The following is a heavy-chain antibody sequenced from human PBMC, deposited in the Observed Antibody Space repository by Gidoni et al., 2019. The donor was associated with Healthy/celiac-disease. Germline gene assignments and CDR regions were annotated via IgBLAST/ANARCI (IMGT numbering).Heavy chain of an antibody. J-gene: IGHJ4*02. D-gene: IGHD6-13*01. Sequence: QVQLQESAPGLVKPSETLSLTCTVSGGSVRRRSYYWSWIRQPPGKGLEWIGYIYYSGSTNYNPSLKSRVTISVDTSKNQFSLKLSSVTAADTAVYYCARIRGYSSSWRVFDYWGQGTLVTVSS. V-gene: IGHV4-61*01. CDR2: IYYSGST. CDR1: GGSVRRRSYY. CDR3: ARIRGYSSSWRVFDY.